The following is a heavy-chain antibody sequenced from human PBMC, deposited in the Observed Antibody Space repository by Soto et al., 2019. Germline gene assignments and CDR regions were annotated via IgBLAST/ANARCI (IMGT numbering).Heavy chain of an antibody. Sequence: PGGSLRLSCAASGFTFSSYSMNWVRQAPGKGLEWVSSISTSSSYIYYADSVKGRFTISRDNAKNSLYLQMNSLRAEDSAVYYCARDPDRASIAAAGNFDYWGQGTLVTVS. J-gene: IGHJ4*02. CDR3: ARDPDRASIAAAGNFDY. CDR2: ISTSSSYI. V-gene: IGHV3-21*01. D-gene: IGHD6-13*01. CDR1: GFTFSSYS.